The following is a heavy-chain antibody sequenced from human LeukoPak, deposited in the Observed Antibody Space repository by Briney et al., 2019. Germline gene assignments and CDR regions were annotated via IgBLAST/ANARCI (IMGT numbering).Heavy chain of an antibody. CDR3: ARRPTVTYYYYYYMDV. CDR1: GGSISSSSYY. CDR2: IYYSGST. D-gene: IGHD4-17*01. Sequence: NPSETLSLTCTVSGGSISSSSYYWGWIRQPPGKELEWIGSIYYSGSTYYNPSLKSRVTISVDASKNQFSLKLSSVTAADTAVYYCARRPTVTYYYYYYMDVWGKGTTVTVSS. J-gene: IGHJ6*03. V-gene: IGHV4-39*01.